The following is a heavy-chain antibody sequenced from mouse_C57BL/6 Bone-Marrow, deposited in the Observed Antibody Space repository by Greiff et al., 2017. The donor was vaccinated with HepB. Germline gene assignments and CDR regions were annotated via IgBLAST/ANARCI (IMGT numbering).Heavy chain of an antibody. CDR3: ARTGDSNFYYYAMDD. CDR2: IYPGSGST. Sequence: QVQLKQPGAELVKPGASVKMSCKASGYTFTSYWITWVKQRPGQGLEWIGDIYPGSGSTNYNEKFKSKATLTVDTSSSTAYMQLSSLTSEDSAVYYCARTGDSNFYYYAMDDWDQGTSVTVSS. D-gene: IGHD2-5*01. V-gene: IGHV1-55*01. CDR1: GYTFTSYW. J-gene: IGHJ4*01.